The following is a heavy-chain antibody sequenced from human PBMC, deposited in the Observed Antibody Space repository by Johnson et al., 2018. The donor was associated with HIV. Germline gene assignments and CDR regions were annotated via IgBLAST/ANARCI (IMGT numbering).Heavy chain of an antibody. CDR2: ISYDGSNK. CDR1: GFTFSSYG. CDR3: ARDDGGGGDAFDI. J-gene: IGHJ3*02. D-gene: IGHD2-15*01. V-gene: IGHV3-30*03. Sequence: QVQLVESGGGVVQPGRSLRLSCAASGFTFSSYGMNWVRQAPGKGLEWVAVISYDGSNKYYADSVKGRFTISRDNSKNTLYLQMNSLRAEDTAVYYCARDDGGGGDAFDIWGRGTMVTVSS.